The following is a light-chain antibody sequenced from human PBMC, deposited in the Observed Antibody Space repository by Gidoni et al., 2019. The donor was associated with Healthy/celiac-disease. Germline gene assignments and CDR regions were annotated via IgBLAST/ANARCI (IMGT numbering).Light chain of an antibody. J-gene: IGLJ2*01. V-gene: IGLV3-21*03. CDR3: QVWDSSSDHVV. CDR2: DDS. CDR1: NIGRKS. Sequence: SSVLTQPPSVSVAPGKTARITCGGNNIGRKSVNWYQQKPGQAPVLVVEDDSDRPSGIPERFSGSNSGNTATLTISRVEAGDEADYYCQVWDSSSDHVVFGGGTKLTVL.